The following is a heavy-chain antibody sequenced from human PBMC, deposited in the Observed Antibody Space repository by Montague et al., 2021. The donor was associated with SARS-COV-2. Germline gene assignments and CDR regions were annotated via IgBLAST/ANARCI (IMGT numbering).Heavy chain of an antibody. CDR3: ARCRDGYMSGLYFDY. CDR1: GFSLSTSVMS. D-gene: IGHD5-24*01. CDR2: IDWDDYE. V-gene: IGHV2-70*17. Sequence: PALVKPTQTLTLTCTFSGFSLSTSVMSVSWIRQPPGKALEWLACIDWDDYEFYSTSLKTRLTISKDTSKNQVVLTMTNMDPVDTATYYCARCRDGYMSGLYFDYWGQGTLVTVSS. J-gene: IGHJ4*02.